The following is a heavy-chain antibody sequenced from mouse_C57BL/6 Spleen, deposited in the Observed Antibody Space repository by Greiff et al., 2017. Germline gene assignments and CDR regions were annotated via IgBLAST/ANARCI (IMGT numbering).Heavy chain of an antibody. CDR2: ISSGSSTI. CDR3: ARGDYDGYCFDY. J-gene: IGHJ2*01. D-gene: IGHD2-4*01. Sequence: VQLKESGGGLVKPGGSLKLSCAASGFTFSDYGMHWVRQAPEKGLEWVAYISSGSSTIYYADTVKGRFTISRDNAKNTLFLQMTSLRSEDTAMYYCARGDYDGYCFDYWGQGTTLTVSS. CDR1: GFTFSDYG. V-gene: IGHV5-17*01.